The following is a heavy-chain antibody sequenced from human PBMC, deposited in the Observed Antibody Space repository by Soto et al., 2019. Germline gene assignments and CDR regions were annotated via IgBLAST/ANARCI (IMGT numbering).Heavy chain of an antibody. D-gene: IGHD3-3*01. CDR2: ISSSGSTI. J-gene: IGHJ3*02. CDR1: GFTFSSYE. Sequence: HPGGSLRLSCAASGFTFSSYEMNWVRQAPGKWLEWVSYISSSGSTIYYADSVKGQFTISRDNAKNSLYLQMNSLRAEDTAVYYCARDHYDFWSGTLNAFDIWGQGXMVTV. CDR3: ARDHYDFWSGTLNAFDI. V-gene: IGHV3-48*03.